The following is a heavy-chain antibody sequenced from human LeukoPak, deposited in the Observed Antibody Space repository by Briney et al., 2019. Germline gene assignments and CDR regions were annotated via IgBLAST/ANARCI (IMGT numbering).Heavy chain of an antibody. CDR3: ARAHRTDYFDY. J-gene: IGHJ4*02. CDR2: ISPYNGNT. CDR1: GYTFITYG. D-gene: IGHD1-14*01. V-gene: IGHV1-18*01. Sequence: GASVKVSCKASGYTFITYGITWVRQAPGQGLEWMGWISPYNGNTNYAQKLQGRVIMTTDTSTNTAYMDLRSLRSDDTAVYYCARAHRTDYFDYWGQGTLVTVSS.